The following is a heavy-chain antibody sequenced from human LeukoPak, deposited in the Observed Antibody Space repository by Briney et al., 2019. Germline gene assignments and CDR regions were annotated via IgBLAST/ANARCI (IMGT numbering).Heavy chain of an antibody. CDR3: AKHSGSYFIYYVDS. CDR1: GFTFSSYG. V-gene: IGHV3-23*01. Sequence: GGSLRLSCAASGFTFSSYGMSWVRQAPGKGLEWVSTISGSAYNSYYADSVKGQFTISRDNSANTLYLQMNSLRAEDTALYYCAKHSGSYFIYYVDSWGQGTLVTVSS. D-gene: IGHD1-26*01. J-gene: IGHJ4*02. CDR2: ISGSAYNS.